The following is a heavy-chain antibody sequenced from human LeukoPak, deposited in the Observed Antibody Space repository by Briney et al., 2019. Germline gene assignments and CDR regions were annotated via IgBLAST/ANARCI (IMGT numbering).Heavy chain of an antibody. J-gene: IGHJ6*02. CDR3: ARNPKYSSSPPAGMDV. V-gene: IGHV6-1*01. CDR2: TYYRSKLYN. D-gene: IGHD6-13*01. CDR1: GDIFSSNSAA. Sequence: SQTLSLTCAISGDIFSSNSAAWNWIRQAPSGGLEWLVRTYYRSKLYNDYAEAVKSRITMNPDTSKDKFSLQLNSVTPEDTAVYYCARNPKYSSSPPAGMDVWGQGTTVTVSS.